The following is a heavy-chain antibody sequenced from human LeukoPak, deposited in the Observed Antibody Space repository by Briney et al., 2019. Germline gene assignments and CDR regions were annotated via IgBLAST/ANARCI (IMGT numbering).Heavy chain of an antibody. Sequence: GASVKVSCKAFGYTFTSYDINWVRQATGQGLEWMGWMNPNSGNTGYAQKFQGRVTMTRNTSISTAYMELSSLRSEDTAVYYCARGRITVGATVYWGQGTLVTVSS. V-gene: IGHV1-8*01. J-gene: IGHJ4*02. CDR2: MNPNSGNT. CDR3: ARGRITVGATVY. CDR1: GYTFTSYD. D-gene: IGHD1-26*01.